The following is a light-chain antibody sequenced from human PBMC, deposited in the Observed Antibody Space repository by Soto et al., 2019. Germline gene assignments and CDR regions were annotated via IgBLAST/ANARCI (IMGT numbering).Light chain of an antibody. Sequence: QSALTQPASVSGSPGQSITISCTGTSSDVGSYPYVSWYQQHPGKAPKLMIYDVSNRPSGISNRFSGSKSDNTASLTISGLQTGDEADYYCGTWDSSLSARVFGGGTKVTVL. CDR2: DVS. V-gene: IGLV2-14*03. J-gene: IGLJ3*02. CDR3: GTWDSSLSARV. CDR1: SSDVGSYPY.